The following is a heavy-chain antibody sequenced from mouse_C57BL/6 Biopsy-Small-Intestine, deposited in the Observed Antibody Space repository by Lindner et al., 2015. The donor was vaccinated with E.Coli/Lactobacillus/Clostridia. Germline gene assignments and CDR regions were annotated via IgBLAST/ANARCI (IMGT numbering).Heavy chain of an antibody. D-gene: IGHD3-3*01. J-gene: IGHJ1*03. CDR3: ARSRAGTGYFDV. V-gene: IGHV1-66*01. CDR2: IYPGSGNT. Sequence: VQLQESGPELVKPGASVKISCKASGYSFTSYYIHWVKQRPGQGLEWIGWIYPGSGNTKYSEKFKGKATLTADTSSSTAYMQLSSLTSEDSAVYYCARSRAGTGYFDVWGTGTTVTVSS. CDR1: GYSFTSYY.